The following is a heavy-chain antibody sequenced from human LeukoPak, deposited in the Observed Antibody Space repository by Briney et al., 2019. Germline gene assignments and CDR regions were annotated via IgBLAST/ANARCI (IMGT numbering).Heavy chain of an antibody. V-gene: IGHV3-30*18. D-gene: IGHD3-22*01. CDR3: AKDGDYDSSGYTVY. CDR1: GFTFSSYG. Sequence: GGSLRLSCAASGFTFSSYGMHWVRQAPGKGLEWVAVISYDGSNKYYADSVKGRFTISRDNSKNTLYLQMNSLRAEDTAVYYCAKDGDYDSSGYTVYWGQGTLVTVSS. J-gene: IGHJ4*02. CDR2: ISYDGSNK.